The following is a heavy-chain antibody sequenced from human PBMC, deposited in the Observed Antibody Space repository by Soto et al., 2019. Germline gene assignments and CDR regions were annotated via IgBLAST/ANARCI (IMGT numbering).Heavy chain of an antibody. CDR1: GDSISTNSYS. J-gene: IGHJ4*02. CDR3: ARGGVDYYDSSGYYFSPYYFDY. V-gene: IGHV4-30-2*01. D-gene: IGHD3-22*01. CDR2: IYHSGST. Sequence: SETLSLTCTVSGDSISTNSYSWGWIRQPPGKGLEWIGYIYHSGSTYYNPSLKSRVTISVDRSKNQFSLKLSSVTAADTAVYYCARGGVDYYDSSGYYFSPYYFDYWGQGTLVTVSS.